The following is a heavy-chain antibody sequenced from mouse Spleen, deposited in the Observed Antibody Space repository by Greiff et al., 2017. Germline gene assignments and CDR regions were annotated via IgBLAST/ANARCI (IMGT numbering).Heavy chain of an antibody. CDR2: IYPGSGNT. V-gene: IGHV1-66*01. CDR3: ANWDYWYFDV. Sequence: VQLQESGPELVKPGASVKISCKASGYSFTSYYIHWVKQRPGQGLEWIGWIYPGSGNTKYNEKFKGKATLTADTSSSTAYMQLSSLTSEDSAVYYCANWDYWYFDVWGAGTTVTVSS. CDR1: GYSFTSYY. D-gene: IGHD4-1*02. J-gene: IGHJ1*01.